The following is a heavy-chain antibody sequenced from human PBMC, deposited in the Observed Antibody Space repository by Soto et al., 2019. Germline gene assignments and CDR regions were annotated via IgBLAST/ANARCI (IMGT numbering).Heavy chain of an antibody. D-gene: IGHD3-22*01. CDR2: ISIGSGSI. CDR1: GFTFSNYA. CDR3: VSDDRWAFDF. J-gene: IGHJ3*01. Sequence: EVHLVESGGGLVQPGGSLRVSCAASGFTFSNYAMNWVRQAPGKGLEWVSYISIGSGSIFYADSVKGRFTISRDDAKNSLYLQMNTLRDEDTAVYYCVSDDRWAFDFWGQGTMVTVSS. V-gene: IGHV3-48*02.